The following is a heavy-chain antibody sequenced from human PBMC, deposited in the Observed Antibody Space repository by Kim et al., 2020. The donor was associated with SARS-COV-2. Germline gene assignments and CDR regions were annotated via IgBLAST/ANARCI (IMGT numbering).Heavy chain of an antibody. J-gene: IGHJ5*02. CDR1: GGSVSSGSYY. D-gene: IGHD3-22*01. V-gene: IGHV4-61*01. Sequence: SETLSLTCTVSGGSVSSGSYYWSWIRQPPGKGLEWIGYIYYSGSTNYNPSLKSRVTISVDTSKNQFSLKLSSVTAADTAVYYCARGYYYDSSGYLFRFDPWGQGTLVTVSS. CDR2: IYYSGST. CDR3: ARGYYYDSSGYLFRFDP.